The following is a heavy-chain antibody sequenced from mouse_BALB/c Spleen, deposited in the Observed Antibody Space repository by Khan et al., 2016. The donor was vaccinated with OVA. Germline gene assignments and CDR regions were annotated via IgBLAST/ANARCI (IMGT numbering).Heavy chain of an antibody. J-gene: IGHJ2*01. CDR1: GYTFTSYV. D-gene: IGHD2-14*01. V-gene: IGHV1S136*01. CDR3: ANNYRYDVYFDY. Sequence: VQLKQSGPDLVKPGASVRMSCKASGYTFTSYVMHWLRQKPGQGLEWIGYIYPFNDDTKYNEKFKGKATLTSDKSSSTAYMELSSLTSEDSAVYYCANNYRYDVYFDYWGQGTTLTVSS. CDR2: IYPFNDDT.